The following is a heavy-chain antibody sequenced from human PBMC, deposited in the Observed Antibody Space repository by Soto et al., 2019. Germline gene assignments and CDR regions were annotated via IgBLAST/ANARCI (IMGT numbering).Heavy chain of an antibody. J-gene: IGHJ6*02. CDR3: AKGGYSGNDPRYYYYYGMDV. Sequence: QVQLVQSGAEVKEPGASVKVSCKSSGYTFTSFTNYGISWVRQAPGQGLEWMGWISAYNGNTNYAQNVQGRVTLTTDTSTSTVYLELRSLSSDDTAVYYCAKGGYSGNDPRYYYYYGMDVWGQGTTVTVSS. CDR2: ISAYNGNT. V-gene: IGHV1-18*04. D-gene: IGHD5-12*01. CDR1: GYTFTSFTNYG.